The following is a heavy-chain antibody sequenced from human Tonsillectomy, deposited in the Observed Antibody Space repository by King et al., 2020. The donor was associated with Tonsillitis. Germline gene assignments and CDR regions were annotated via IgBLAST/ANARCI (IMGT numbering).Heavy chain of an antibody. Sequence: EVQLVESGGDLVRPGGALRLSCVASEFVHGTYWLTLVLQASGTVLEWVVTIKQDGSVVNYLEFVMDRFNVSRDNAKNSMYLQMNSLRVEDTALYFCARDTSRGQGTFWHDVFDLWGQGTVVTVSS. V-gene: IGHV3-7*04. CDR2: IKQDGSVV. CDR1: EFVHGTYW. CDR3: ARDTSRGQGTFWHDVFDL. J-gene: IGHJ3*01. D-gene: IGHD2/OR15-2a*01.